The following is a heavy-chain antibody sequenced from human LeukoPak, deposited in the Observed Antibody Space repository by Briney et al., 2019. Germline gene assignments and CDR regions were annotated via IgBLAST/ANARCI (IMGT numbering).Heavy chain of an antibody. CDR3: ARAGSILWFGNYYGMDV. D-gene: IGHD3-10*01. CDR2: IGTAGDT. V-gene: IGHV3-13*01. CDR1: GFTFSSYD. Sequence: PGGSLRLSCAASGFTFSSYDMHWVRQATGIGLEWVSAIGTAGDTYYPGSVKGRFTISRENAKNSLYLQMNSLRAEDTAVYYCARAGSILWFGNYYGMDVWGQGTTVTVSS. J-gene: IGHJ6*02.